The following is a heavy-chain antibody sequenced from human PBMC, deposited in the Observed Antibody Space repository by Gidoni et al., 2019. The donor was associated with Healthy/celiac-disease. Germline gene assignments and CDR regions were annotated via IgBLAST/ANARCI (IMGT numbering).Heavy chain of an antibody. J-gene: IGHJ4*02. Sequence: QVQLVQSGAAVKKPGSSVKVSCKASGGTFSRYAISWVRQAPGQGLEWMGGIIPIFGTANYAQKCQGRGTITADESTSTAYMELSSLRSEDTAVYYCARDGTIAVAGTWFDYWGQGTLVTVSS. CDR2: IIPIFGTA. CDR1: GGTFSRYA. CDR3: ARDGTIAVAGTWFDY. D-gene: IGHD6-19*01. V-gene: IGHV1-69*01.